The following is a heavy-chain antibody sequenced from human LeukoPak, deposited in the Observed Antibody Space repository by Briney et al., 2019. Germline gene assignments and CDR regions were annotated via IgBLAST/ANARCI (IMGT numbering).Heavy chain of an antibody. Sequence: TGGSLRLSCAASGFTFSNYAVNWVRQAPGKGLEWVSTITGSGGSTFYADSVKGRFTISRDNSMDTLYLQMNSLRAEDTAVYYCARSDTAMRPVDYWGQGTLVTVSS. D-gene: IGHD5-18*01. CDR3: ARSDTAMRPVDY. J-gene: IGHJ4*02. CDR2: ITGSGGST. V-gene: IGHV3-23*01. CDR1: GFTFSNYA.